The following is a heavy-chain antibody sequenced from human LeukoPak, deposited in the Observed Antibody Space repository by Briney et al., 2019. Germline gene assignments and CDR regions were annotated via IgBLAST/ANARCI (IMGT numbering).Heavy chain of an antibody. CDR1: GFTFSDYY. Sequence: KSGGSLRLSCVASGFTFSDYYMSWIRQAPGRGLEWVSYNPSTSSYTSYSDSVKGRFTISRDNDKNSLYLQMSSLRAEDTAVYYCARAANTAAGTPTLAIDYWGQGTLVTVSS. J-gene: IGHJ4*02. D-gene: IGHD6-13*01. V-gene: IGHV3-11*05. CDR3: ARAANTAAGTPTLAIDY. CDR2: NPSTSSYT.